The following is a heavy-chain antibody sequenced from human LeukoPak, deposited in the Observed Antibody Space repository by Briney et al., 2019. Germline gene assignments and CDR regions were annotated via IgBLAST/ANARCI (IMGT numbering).Heavy chain of an antibody. CDR2: IRYDGSNK. J-gene: IGHJ4*02. CDR3: VSLGYSSSSVRY. V-gene: IGHV3-30*02. D-gene: IGHD6-6*01. CDR1: GFTFSDYY. Sequence: TGGSLRLSCAASGFTFSDYYMSWIRQAPGKGLEWVAFIRYDGSNKYYADSVKGRFTISRDNSKNTLYLQMNSLRAEDTAVYFCVSLGYSSSSVRYWGQGTLVTVSS.